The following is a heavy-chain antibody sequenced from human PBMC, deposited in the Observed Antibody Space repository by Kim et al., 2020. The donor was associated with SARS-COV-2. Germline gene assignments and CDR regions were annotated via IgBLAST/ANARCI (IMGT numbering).Heavy chain of an antibody. D-gene: IGHD3-16*02. Sequence: GGSLRLSCAASGFTFSSYGMHWVRQAPGKGLEWVAVISYDGSNKYYADSVKGRFTVSRDNSKNTLYLQMNSLIAEDTAVYYCAIDIMITFGGVIPTDYYYYGMDVWGQGTTVSVSS. J-gene: IGHJ6*02. CDR1: GFTFSSYG. CDR3: AIDIMITFGGVIPTDYYYYGMDV. V-gene: IGHV3-30*03. CDR2: ISYDGSNK.